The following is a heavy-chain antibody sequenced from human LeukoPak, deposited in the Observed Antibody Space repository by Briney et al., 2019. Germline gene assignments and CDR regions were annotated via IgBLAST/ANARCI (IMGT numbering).Heavy chain of an antibody. V-gene: IGHV5-51*01. Sequence: GESLKISCKGSGYSFTSYWIGWVRQMPGKGLEWMGIIYPGDSDTRYSPSFQGQVTISADKSISTAYLQWSSLKASDTAMYYCARRYCSGGSCYPPDNWFDPWGQGTLVTVSS. CDR1: GYSFTSYW. D-gene: IGHD2-15*01. CDR3: ARRYCSGGSCYPPDNWFDP. CDR2: IYPGDSDT. J-gene: IGHJ5*02.